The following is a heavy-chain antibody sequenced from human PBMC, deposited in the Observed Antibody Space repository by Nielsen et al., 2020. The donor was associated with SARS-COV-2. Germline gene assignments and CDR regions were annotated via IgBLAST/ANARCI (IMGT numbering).Heavy chain of an antibody. J-gene: IGHJ6*02. CDR3: ARDSFVTMVRGVMKYYYYGMDV. V-gene: IGHV1-18*01. D-gene: IGHD3-10*01. Sequence: ASVKVSCKASGYTFTSYGISWVRQAPGQGLAWMGWISAYNGNTNYAQKLQGRVTMTTDTSTSTAYMELRSLRSDDTAVYYCARDSFVTMVRGVMKYYYYGMDVWGQGTTVTVSS. CDR1: GYTFTSYG. CDR2: ISAYNGNT.